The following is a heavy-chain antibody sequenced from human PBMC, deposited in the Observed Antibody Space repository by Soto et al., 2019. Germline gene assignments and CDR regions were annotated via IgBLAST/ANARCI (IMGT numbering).Heavy chain of an antibody. CDR1: GFTFSNAW. D-gene: IGHD3-3*01. CDR3: TTDRLKAFSFYYYYGMDV. Sequence: GGSLRLSCAASGFTFSNAWMSWVRQAPGKGLEWVGRIKSKTDGGTTDYAAPVKGRFTISRDDSKNTLYLQMNSLKTEDTAVYYCTTDRLKAFSFYYYYGMDVWGQGTTVTVS. V-gene: IGHV3-15*01. J-gene: IGHJ6*02. CDR2: IKSKTDGGTT.